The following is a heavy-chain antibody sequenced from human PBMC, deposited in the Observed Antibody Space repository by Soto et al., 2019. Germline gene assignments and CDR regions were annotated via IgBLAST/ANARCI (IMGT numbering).Heavy chain of an antibody. Sequence: SETLSLTCAVYGGSFSGYYWSWIRQPPGKGLEWIGEINHSGSTNYNPSLKSRFTISVDTSKNQFSLKLSSVTAADTAVYYCARGQKGLIFGVVTTYYYYGMDVWGQGTTVTAP. V-gene: IGHV4-34*01. CDR1: GGSFSGYY. CDR2: INHSGST. CDR3: ARGQKGLIFGVVTTYYYYGMDV. J-gene: IGHJ6*02. D-gene: IGHD3-3*01.